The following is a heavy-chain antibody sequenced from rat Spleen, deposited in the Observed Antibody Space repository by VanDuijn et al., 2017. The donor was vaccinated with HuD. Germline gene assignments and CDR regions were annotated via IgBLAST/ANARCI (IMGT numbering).Heavy chain of an antibody. CDR1: GFSLTSYS. Sequence: QVQLKESGPGLVQPSETLSLTCTVSGFSLTSYSVSWVRQVSGKGLEWIAAISSGGSTYYNSALKSRLSISRDTSKSQVFLKMNSLQTEDTAIYFCTREMNRYFDYWGQGVMVTVSS. V-gene: IGHV2-6*01. CDR2: ISSGGST. CDR3: TREMNRYFDY. J-gene: IGHJ2*01.